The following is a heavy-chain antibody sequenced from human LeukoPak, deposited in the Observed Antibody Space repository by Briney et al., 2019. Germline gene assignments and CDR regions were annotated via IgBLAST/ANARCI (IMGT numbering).Heavy chain of an antibody. CDR3: AKDPLAYYYDSSGYFDY. V-gene: IGHV3-7*01. J-gene: IGHJ4*02. D-gene: IGHD3-22*01. CDR2: IKQDGSEK. CDR1: EFTFSRYW. Sequence: GGSLRLSCVASEFTFSRYWMSWVRQAPGKGLEWVANIKQDGSEKNYVDSVKGRFTISRDNSKNTLYLQMNSLRAEDTAVYYCAKDPLAYYYDSSGYFDYWGQGTLVTVSS.